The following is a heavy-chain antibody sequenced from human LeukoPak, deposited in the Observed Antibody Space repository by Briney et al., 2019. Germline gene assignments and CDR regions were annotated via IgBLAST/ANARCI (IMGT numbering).Heavy chain of an antibody. CDR1: GGSISSYY. CDR3: ARDLEGAYDFWSGYYEP. V-gene: IGHV4-4*07. Sequence: PSETLSLTCTVSGGSISSYYWSWIRQPAGKGLEWIGRIYTSGSTNYNPSLKSRVTMSVDTSKNQFSLRLSSVTAADTAVYYCARDLEGAYDFWSGYYEPWGQGTLVTVSS. D-gene: IGHD3-3*01. J-gene: IGHJ5*02. CDR2: IYTSGST.